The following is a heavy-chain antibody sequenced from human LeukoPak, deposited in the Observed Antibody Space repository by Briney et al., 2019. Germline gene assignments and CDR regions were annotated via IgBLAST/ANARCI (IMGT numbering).Heavy chain of an antibody. CDR3: ARKGITMVRGAKFDP. CDR1: GGSISSSSYY. J-gene: IGHJ5*02. Sequence: SETLSLTCTVSGGSISSSSYYWGWLRQPPGKGLEWNGSIYYSGSTYYNPSLKSRVTISVDTSKNQFSLKLSSVTAADTAVYYCARKGITMVRGAKFDPWGQGTLVTVSS. V-gene: IGHV4-39*07. CDR2: IYYSGST. D-gene: IGHD3-10*01.